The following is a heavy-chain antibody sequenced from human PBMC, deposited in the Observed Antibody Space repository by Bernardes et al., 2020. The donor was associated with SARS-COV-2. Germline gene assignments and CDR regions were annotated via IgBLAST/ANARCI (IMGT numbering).Heavy chain of an antibody. V-gene: IGHV4-34*01. D-gene: IGHD1-26*01. CDR2: INHSGST. J-gene: IGHJ4*02. Sequence: SETLSLTCAVYGGSFNFYYWSWIRQPPGQGLEWIGEINHSGSTKYNPSLQSRVTISVDTSKNQFSLKLTSVTAADTAVYSCARLGGSSIGYWGQGTLVTVSS. CDR3: ARLGGSSIGY. CDR1: GGSFNFYY.